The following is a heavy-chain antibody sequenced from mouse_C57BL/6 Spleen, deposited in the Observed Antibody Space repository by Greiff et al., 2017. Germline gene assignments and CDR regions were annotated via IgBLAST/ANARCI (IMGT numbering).Heavy chain of an antibody. CDR3: ARKGRYGNYLDD. J-gene: IGHJ2*01. V-gene: IGHV2-2*01. CDR1: GFSLTSYG. Sequence: VKLQQSGPGLVQPSQSLSITCTVSGFSLTSYGVHWVRQSPGKGLEWLGVIWSGGGTDYNAAFISRLSIGKDNSKSQVFFKMNSLQADDTAIYYCARKGRYGNYLDDWGQGTTLTVSS. D-gene: IGHD2-1*01. CDR2: IWSGGGT.